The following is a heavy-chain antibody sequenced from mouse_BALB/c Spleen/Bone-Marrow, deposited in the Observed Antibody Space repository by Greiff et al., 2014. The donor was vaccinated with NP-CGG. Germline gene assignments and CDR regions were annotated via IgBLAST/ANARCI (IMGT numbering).Heavy chain of an antibody. CDR2: IDPETGGT. Sequence: VKLMESGAELVRPGASVTLSCKASGYRFTDYAMHWVKLTPVHGLDWIGSIDPETGGTAYNQKFKGKATLTADESSSTAYMRHRSSPSEDSAVYYCTRKTSFVGNSVDFDYWGQGTTLSVSS. D-gene: IGHD2-1*01. J-gene: IGHJ2*01. CDR1: GYRFTDYA. V-gene: IGHV1-15*01. CDR3: TRKTSFVGNSVDFDY.